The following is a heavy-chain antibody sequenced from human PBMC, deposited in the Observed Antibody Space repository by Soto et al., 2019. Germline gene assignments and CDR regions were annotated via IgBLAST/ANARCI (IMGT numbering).Heavy chain of an antibody. V-gene: IGHV1-18*01. Sequence: QAQLVQSGGEVKKPGASVKVSCRASGYTFTSYGYAWVRQAPGQGLEWMGWISAYNGDKNYAQKFQDRVTLTTDTSTTTAHMELRNLGSDDTAVYYCARSGAYCTSITFLFASFWGLGTLVTVSS. J-gene: IGHJ4*02. CDR3: ARSGAYCTSITFLFASF. CDR2: ISAYNGDK. CDR1: GYTFTSYG. D-gene: IGHD2-8*01.